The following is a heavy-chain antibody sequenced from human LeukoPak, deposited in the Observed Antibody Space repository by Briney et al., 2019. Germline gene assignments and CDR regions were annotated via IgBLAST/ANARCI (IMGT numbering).Heavy chain of an antibody. V-gene: IGHV3-7*01. D-gene: IGHD6-6*01. Sequence: GGSLRLSCAASGFTFSNYWMTWVRQAPGKGLEWVANIKQDGSQKYYVDSVKGRFTISRDNAKNSLYLRMNSLRFEDTAVYYCARIGYSSSSNDYWGQGTLVTVSS. CDR2: IKQDGSQK. CDR1: GFTFSNYW. J-gene: IGHJ4*02. CDR3: ARIGYSSSSNDY.